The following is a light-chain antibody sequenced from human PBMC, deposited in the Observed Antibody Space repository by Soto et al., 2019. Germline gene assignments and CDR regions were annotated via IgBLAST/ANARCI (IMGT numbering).Light chain of an antibody. Sequence: DIQMTQSPSSLSASVGDRVTITCQASQDISNYLNWYQQKPGKAPKLLIYDASNLESGVPSRFSGSGSGTEFTLTISSLEPDDFATYHCQQYNSYSVPSFGQGTKVDNK. CDR1: QDISNY. V-gene: IGKV1-33*01. CDR2: DAS. J-gene: IGKJ1*01. CDR3: QQYNSYSVPS.